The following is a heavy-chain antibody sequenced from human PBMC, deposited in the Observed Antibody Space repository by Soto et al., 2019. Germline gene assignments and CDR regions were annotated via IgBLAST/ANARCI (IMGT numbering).Heavy chain of an antibody. V-gene: IGHV1-46*03. CDR2: ISPGGGTT. CDR3: ARAHYDSDAFDF. J-gene: IGHJ3*01. D-gene: IGHD3-22*01. CDR1: GYTFTTNF. Sequence: VQLVQSGAEVKKPGASVKISCKASGYTFTTNFIHWIRQAPGQGLEWVGIISPGGGTTVYAQKFQGRVTMTRDTSTSTVYLELRSLSSEDTAVFYCARAHYDSDAFDFWGQGTMVIVSS.